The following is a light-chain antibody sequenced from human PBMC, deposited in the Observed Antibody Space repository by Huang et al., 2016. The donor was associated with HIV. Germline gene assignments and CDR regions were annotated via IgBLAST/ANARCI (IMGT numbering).Light chain of an antibody. V-gene: IGKV3-15*01. CDR3: VQYDDWSFST. J-gene: IGKJ3*01. CDR2: ASS. CDR1: QGVTMN. Sequence: IVMTQSPATLSVSPGERATLSCRASQGVTMNLAWYQQKPGQAPRLLIYASSTRAAGVPARFSGSGSVTEFTLTITSLQSEDFAVYYCVQYDDWSFSTFGPGTTVDIK.